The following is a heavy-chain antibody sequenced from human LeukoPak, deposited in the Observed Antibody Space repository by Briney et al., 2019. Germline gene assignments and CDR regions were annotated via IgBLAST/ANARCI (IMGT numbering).Heavy chain of an antibody. Sequence: GGSLRLSCAASGFTFSSYSMNWVRQAPGKGLEWVSSISSSSSYIYYADSVKGRFTISRDNAKNSLYLQMNSLRAEDTAAYCCASGIAAAGTGAFDIWGQGTMVTVSS. J-gene: IGHJ3*02. CDR1: GFTFSSYS. V-gene: IGHV3-21*01. CDR3: ASGIAAAGTGAFDI. CDR2: ISSSSSYI. D-gene: IGHD6-13*01.